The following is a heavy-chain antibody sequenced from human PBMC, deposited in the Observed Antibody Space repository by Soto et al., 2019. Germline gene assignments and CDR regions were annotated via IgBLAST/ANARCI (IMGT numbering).Heavy chain of an antibody. CDR3: ARVGRYFDWLLFPNWFDP. CDR2: INHSGST. J-gene: IGHJ5*02. Sequence: QVQLQQWGAGLLKPSETLSLTCAVYGGSFSGYYWSWIRQPPGKGLEWIGEINHSGSTNYNPSLKSRVSISVDTSKNQCSLKLSSVTAADTAVYYCARVGRYFDWLLFPNWFDPLGQGTLVNVSS. D-gene: IGHD3-9*01. CDR1: GGSFSGYY. V-gene: IGHV4-34*01.